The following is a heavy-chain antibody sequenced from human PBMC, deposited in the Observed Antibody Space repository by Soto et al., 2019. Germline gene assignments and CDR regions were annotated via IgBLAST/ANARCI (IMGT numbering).Heavy chain of an antibody. CDR2: INAGNGNT. V-gene: IGHV1-3*01. J-gene: IGHJ3*02. Sequence: ASVKVSCKASGYTFTSYAMHWVRQAPGQRLEWMGWINAGNGNTKYSQKFQGRVTITRDTSASTAYMELSSLRSEDTAVYYCARDPYVSEYQLLYGAFDIWGQGTMVTVS. CDR3: ARDPYVSEYQLLYGAFDI. CDR1: GYTFTSYA. D-gene: IGHD2-2*02.